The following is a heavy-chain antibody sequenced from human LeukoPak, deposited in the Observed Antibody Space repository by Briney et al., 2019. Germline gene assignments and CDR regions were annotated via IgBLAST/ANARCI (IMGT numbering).Heavy chain of an antibody. CDR1: GFTFNNYA. D-gene: IGHD4-17*01. Sequence: GGSLRLSCAASGFTFNNYAMNWVRQPPGKGLEWVSSISGGGETTYYAESAKGRFTISRDNSQNTLYLQMNSLRAEDTAVYYCARDYADYVGYFFFDYWGQGTLVTVSS. CDR2: ISGGGETT. CDR3: ARDYADYVGYFFFDY. V-gene: IGHV3-23*01. J-gene: IGHJ4*02.